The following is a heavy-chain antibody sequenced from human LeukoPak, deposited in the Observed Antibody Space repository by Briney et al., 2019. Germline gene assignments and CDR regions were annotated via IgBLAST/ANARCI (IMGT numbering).Heavy chain of an antibody. CDR2: ISYGGST. CDR3: ARSRDDSGTYALEE. D-gene: IGHD3-10*01. CDR1: GGSVSSTTYY. J-gene: IGHJ4*02. Sequence: PSETPSLTCSVSGGSVSSTTYYWGWIRQPPGKGLEWIGSISYGGSTYYNPSLKSRLTISVDTSKNQFSLELSSVTAADTAVYFCARSRDDSGTYALEEWGQGTLVTVSS. V-gene: IGHV4-39*01.